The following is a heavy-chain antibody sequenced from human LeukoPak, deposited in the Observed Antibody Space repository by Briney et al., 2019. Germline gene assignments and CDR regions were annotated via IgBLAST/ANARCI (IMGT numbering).Heavy chain of an antibody. CDR3: ARGISGYDNYYYYYYMDV. CDR1: GYSFTSYW. Sequence: GESLKISCKGSGYSFTSYWIGWVRQMPGKGLEWMGIIYPGDSDTRYSPSLQGQVTISADKSISTAYLQWSSLKASDTAMYYCARGISGYDNYYYYYYMDVWGKGTTVTVSS. V-gene: IGHV5-51*01. J-gene: IGHJ6*03. D-gene: IGHD5-12*01. CDR2: IYPGDSDT.